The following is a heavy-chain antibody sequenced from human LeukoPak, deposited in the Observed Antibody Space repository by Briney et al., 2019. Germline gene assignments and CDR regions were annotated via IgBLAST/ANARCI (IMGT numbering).Heavy chain of an antibody. J-gene: IGHJ4*02. V-gene: IGHV3-53*01. CDR2: IYKDGRT. CDR3: AKSLTYYHENSDSI. Sequence: GGSLRLSCAASGFVVSTNYMTWVRQPPGKGLEWVSVIYKDGRTFYTDSVKGRFTISRDNSKNIVYLQMSSLRVEDTAVYYCAKSLTYYHENSDSIRGQGTLVTVSS. CDR1: GFVVSTNY. D-gene: IGHD3-22*01.